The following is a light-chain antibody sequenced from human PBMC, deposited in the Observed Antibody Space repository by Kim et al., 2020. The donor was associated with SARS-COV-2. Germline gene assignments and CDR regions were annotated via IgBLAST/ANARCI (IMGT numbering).Light chain of an antibody. J-gene: IGKJ5*01. V-gene: IGKV3-15*01. CDR1: QSVSSN. CDR2: GAS. Sequence: SVSQGERAALSGRASQSVSSNLAWYQQKPGQAPRLLIYGASTRATGIPARFSGSGSGTEFTLTISSLQSEDFAVYYCQQYNNWITFGQGTRLEIK. CDR3: QQYNNWIT.